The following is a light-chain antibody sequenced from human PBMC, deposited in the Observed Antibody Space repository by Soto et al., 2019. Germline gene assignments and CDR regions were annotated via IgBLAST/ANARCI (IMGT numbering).Light chain of an antibody. CDR1: SSDVGGSNF. J-gene: IGLJ1*01. Sequence: QSVLTQPASVSDSPGQSITISCTGTSSDVGGSNFVSWYQQHPGKPPKLIIYDVANRPSGVSNRFSGSKSGSTASLIISGLQTEDEADYYCVSYTSSTTYVFGTGTKV. CDR3: VSYTSSTTYV. CDR2: DVA. V-gene: IGLV2-14*03.